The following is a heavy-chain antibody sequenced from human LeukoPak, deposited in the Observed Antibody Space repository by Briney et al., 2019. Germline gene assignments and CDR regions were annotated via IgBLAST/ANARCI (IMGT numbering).Heavy chain of an antibody. J-gene: IGHJ4*02. CDR2: IYSGGST. D-gene: IGHD1-26*01. CDR3: ARDGRSGSYYDYFDY. V-gene: IGHV3-66*01. Sequence: GGSLRLSCAASGFTVSSNYMSWVRQAPGKGLEWVSVIYSGGSTHYADSVKGRFTISRDNSKNTLYLQMNSLRAEDTAVYYCARDGRSGSYYDYFDYWGQGTLVTVSS. CDR1: GFTVSSNY.